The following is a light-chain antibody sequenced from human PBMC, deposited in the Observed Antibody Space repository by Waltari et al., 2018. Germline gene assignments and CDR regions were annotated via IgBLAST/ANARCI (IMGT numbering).Light chain of an antibody. V-gene: IGKV2-28*01. CDR3: MQALQTPPT. J-gene: IGKJ2*01. CDR1: QSLLHRNGYNY. Sequence: DIVMTQSPLSLPVTPGEPASISCTSSQSLLHRNGYNYLSWYLQKPGQSPQLLIYLGSDRATGVPDRFSGSGSGTDFTLKISRVEAEDVGVYYCMQALQTPPTFGQGTRLEIK. CDR2: LGS.